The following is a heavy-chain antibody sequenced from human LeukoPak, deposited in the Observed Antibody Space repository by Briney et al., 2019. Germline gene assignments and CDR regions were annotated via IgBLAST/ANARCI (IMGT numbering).Heavy chain of an antibody. Sequence: SETLSLTCAVYGGSFSGYYWSWIRQPPGKGLEWIGEINHSGSTNYNPSLKSRVTISVDASKNQFSLKLSSVTAADTAVYYCARGRQFDPWGQGTLVTVSS. CDR1: GGSFSGYY. CDR3: ARGRQFDP. J-gene: IGHJ5*02. V-gene: IGHV4-34*01. CDR2: INHSGST.